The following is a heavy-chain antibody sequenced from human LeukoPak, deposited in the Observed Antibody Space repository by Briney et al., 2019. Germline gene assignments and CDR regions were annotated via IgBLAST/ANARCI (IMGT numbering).Heavy chain of an antibody. J-gene: IGHJ4*02. Sequence: SETLSLTCAASGGSISSSNWWSWVRQPPGKGLEWIGEIYHSGSTNYNPSLKSRVTISVDKSKNQFSLKLSSVTAADTAVYYCARDAPCTNGVCSLLFWGQGTLVTVSS. V-gene: IGHV4-4*02. D-gene: IGHD2-8*01. CDR3: ARDAPCTNGVCSLLF. CDR1: GGSISSSNW. CDR2: IYHSGST.